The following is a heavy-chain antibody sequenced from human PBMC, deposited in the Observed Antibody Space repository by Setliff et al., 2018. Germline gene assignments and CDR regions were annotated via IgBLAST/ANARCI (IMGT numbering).Heavy chain of an antibody. CDR3: ARSYYNFWSGYYRVNWYDP. Sequence: SETLSLTCTVSGGSISSYYWSWIRQPAGKGLEWIGRIYTSGSTNYNPSLKSRVTMSVDTSKNQFSLKLSSVTAADTAVYYCARSYYNFWSGYYRVNWYDPWGQGTLVTVSS. CDR2: IYTSGST. V-gene: IGHV4-4*07. J-gene: IGHJ5*02. CDR1: GGSISSYY. D-gene: IGHD3-3*01.